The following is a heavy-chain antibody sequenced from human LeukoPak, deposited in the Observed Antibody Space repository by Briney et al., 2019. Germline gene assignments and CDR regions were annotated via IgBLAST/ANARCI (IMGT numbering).Heavy chain of an antibody. J-gene: IGHJ4*02. V-gene: IGHV3-23*01. CDR2: ISGSGGST. CDR1: GFTFSSYA. D-gene: IGHD6-19*01. CDR3: AKAPIRIAVAGSSFDY. Sequence: GGSLRLSCAASGFTFSSYAMSWVRQAPGKGLEWVSAISGSGGSTFYADSVKGRFTISRDNSKNTLYLQMNSLRAEDTAVYYCAKAPIRIAVAGSSFDYWGQGTLVTVSS.